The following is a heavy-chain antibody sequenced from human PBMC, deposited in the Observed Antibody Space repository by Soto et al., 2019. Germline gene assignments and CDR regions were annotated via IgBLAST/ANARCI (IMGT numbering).Heavy chain of an antibody. Sequence: SCKASGGTFSSYAISWVRQAPGQGLEWMGGIIPIFGTANYAQKFQGRVTITADESTSTAYMELSSLRSEDTAVYYCARGGPYIVVATGGAFDIWGQGTMVTVS. V-gene: IGHV1-69*01. CDR2: IIPIFGTA. CDR3: ARGGPYIVVATGGAFDI. D-gene: IGHD2-15*01. CDR1: GGTFSSYA. J-gene: IGHJ3*02.